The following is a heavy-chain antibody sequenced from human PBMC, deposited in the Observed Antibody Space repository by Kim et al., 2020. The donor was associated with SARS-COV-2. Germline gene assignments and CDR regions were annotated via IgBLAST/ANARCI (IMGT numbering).Heavy chain of an antibody. Sequence: AVKVSCKASGGTFSSYAISWVRQAPGQGLEWMGGIIPIFGTANYAQKFQGRVTITADESTSTAYMELSSLRSEDTAVYYCARALYYYGSGSYLYYYGMDACGQGTTVTVSS. CDR3: ARALYYYGSGSYLYYYGMDA. J-gene: IGHJ6*02. V-gene: IGHV1-69*13. CDR1: GGTFSSYA. CDR2: IIPIFGTA. D-gene: IGHD3-10*01.